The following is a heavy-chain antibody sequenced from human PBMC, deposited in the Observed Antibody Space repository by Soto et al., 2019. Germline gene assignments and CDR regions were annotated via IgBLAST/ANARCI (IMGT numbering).Heavy chain of an antibody. V-gene: IGHV4-59*01. J-gene: IGHJ6*02. CDR3: AIWVTIFGVVKGMDG. D-gene: IGHD3-3*01. Sequence: PSETLSLTCTVSGGSISSYYWSWIRQPPGKGLEWIGYIYYSGSTNYNPSLKSRVTISVDTSKNQLSLKLSSVTAAYTAVHYCAIWVTIFGVVKGMDGWGQGTTVTVS. CDR1: GGSISSYY. CDR2: IYYSGST.